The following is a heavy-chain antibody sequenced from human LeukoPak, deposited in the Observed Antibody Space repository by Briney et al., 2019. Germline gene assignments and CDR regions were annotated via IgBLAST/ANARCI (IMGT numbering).Heavy chain of an antibody. D-gene: IGHD2-21*02. V-gene: IGHV3-21*01. CDR1: GFTFSSYS. Sequence: GGSLRLSCAASGFTFSSYSTNWVRQAPGKGLEWVSSISSSSSYIYYADSVKGRFTISRDNAKNSLYLQMNSLRAEDTAVYYCARDGGDIGYYGMDVWGQGTTVTVSS. CDR3: ARDGGDIGYYGMDV. CDR2: ISSSSSYI. J-gene: IGHJ6*02.